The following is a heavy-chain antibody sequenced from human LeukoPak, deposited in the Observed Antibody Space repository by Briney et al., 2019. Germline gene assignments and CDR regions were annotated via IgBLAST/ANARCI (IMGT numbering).Heavy chain of an antibody. CDR1: GFTFTTFS. Sequence: GGSLRLSCVASGFTFTTFSMNWVRQAPGKGLEWIASVSSSSSYFHYADSVKGRFTISRGNANSSVALQMNSLRPEDTAVYYCAKRAGRGNSYQFMDVWGKGTTVTVSS. J-gene: IGHJ6*03. CDR2: VSSSSSYF. V-gene: IGHV3-21*06. D-gene: IGHD2-2*01. CDR3: AKRAGRGNSYQFMDV.